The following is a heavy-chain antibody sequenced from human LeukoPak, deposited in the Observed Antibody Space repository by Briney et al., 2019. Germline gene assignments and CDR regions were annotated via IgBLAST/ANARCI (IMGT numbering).Heavy chain of an antibody. CDR3: AREPSGSGCFDY. CDR1: GYIFTGYY. J-gene: IGHJ4*02. V-gene: IGHV1-2*02. D-gene: IGHD3-10*01. CDR2: FYPNSGGT. Sequence: ASVTVSCKASGYIFTGYYMHWVRQAPGQGLEWMGYFYPNSGGTNYAQRFQGRVTMTWDTSISTAYMELTSLRSDDTAVYYCAREPSGSGCFDYWGQGALVTVSS.